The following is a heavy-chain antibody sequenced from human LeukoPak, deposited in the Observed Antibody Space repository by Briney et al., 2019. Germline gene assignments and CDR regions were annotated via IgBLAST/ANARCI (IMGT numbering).Heavy chain of an antibody. CDR3: ARADWDTAMIDY. Sequence: GGSLRLSCAASGFTFSDYYMSWIRQAPGKGLEWVSSISSSSSYIYYADSVKGRFTISRDNAKNSLYLQMNSLRAEDTAVYYCARADWDTAMIDYWGQGTLVTVSS. V-gene: IGHV3-11*06. CDR1: GFTFSDYY. CDR2: ISSSSSYI. D-gene: IGHD5-18*01. J-gene: IGHJ4*02.